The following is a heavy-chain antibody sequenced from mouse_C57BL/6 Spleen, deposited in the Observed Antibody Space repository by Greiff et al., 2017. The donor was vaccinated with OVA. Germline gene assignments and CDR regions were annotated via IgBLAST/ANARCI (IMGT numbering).Heavy chain of an antibody. D-gene: IGHD1-1*01. V-gene: IGHV1-69*01. J-gene: IGHJ3*01. CDR2: IDPSDSYT. CDR3: ARGDYYGSSYSFAY. CDR1: GYTFTSYW. Sequence: VQLQQPGAELVMPGASVKLSCKASGYTFTSYWMHWVKQRPGQGLEWIGEIDPSDSYTNYNQKFKGKSTLTVDKSSSTAYMQLSSLTSEDSAVYYCARGDYYGSSYSFAYWGQGTLVTVSA.